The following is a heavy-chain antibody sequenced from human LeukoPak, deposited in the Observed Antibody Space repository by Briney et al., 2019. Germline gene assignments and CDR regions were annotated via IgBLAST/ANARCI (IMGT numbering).Heavy chain of an antibody. J-gene: IGHJ1*01. CDR3: AKDSSSWYRNFQH. V-gene: IGHV3-23*01. CDR2: ISGSGGST. Sequence: GGSLRLSCGASGFTFSSYAMSWVRQAPGKGLEWVSAISGSGGSTYYADSVKGRFTISRDNSKNTLYLQMNSLRAEDTAVYYCAKDSSSWYRNFQHWGQGTLVTVSS. CDR1: GFTFSSYA. D-gene: IGHD6-13*01.